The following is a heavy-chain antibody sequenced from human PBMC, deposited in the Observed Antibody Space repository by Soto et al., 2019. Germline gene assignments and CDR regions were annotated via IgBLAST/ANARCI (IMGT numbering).Heavy chain of an antibody. CDR2: ISVSGGTT. D-gene: IGHD6-19*01. CDR3: AKELVNSGWTYFDY. V-gene: IGHV3-23*01. J-gene: IGHJ4*02. CDR1: GFTFNNYA. Sequence: EVQLLESGGGLVQPGESLRLSCAASGFTFNNYALTWVRQAPGKGLEWVSTISVSGGTTHYSDSVKGRFTISRDNSKKTVYLQMHGLRADDTAVYYCAKELVNSGWTYFDYWGQGTLVTVSS.